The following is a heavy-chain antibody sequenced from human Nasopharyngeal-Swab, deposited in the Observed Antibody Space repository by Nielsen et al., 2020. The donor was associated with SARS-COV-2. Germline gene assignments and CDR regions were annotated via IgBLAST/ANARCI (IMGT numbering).Heavy chain of an antibody. J-gene: IGHJ5*02. Sequence: LRLSCTVSGGSISSGGYYWSWIRQHPGKGPAWIGYIYYSGSTYYNPSLKSRVTISVDRSKNQFSLKVSSVTAADTAVYYCARVRELVLGSYRWFGPWGQGTLVTVSS. V-gene: IGHV4-31*03. CDR3: ARVRELVLGSYRWFGP. D-gene: IGHD3-16*02. CDR1: GGSISSGGYY. CDR2: IYYSGST.